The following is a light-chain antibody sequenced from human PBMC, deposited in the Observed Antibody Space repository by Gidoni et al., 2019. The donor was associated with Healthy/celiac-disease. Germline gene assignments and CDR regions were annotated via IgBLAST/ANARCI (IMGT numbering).Light chain of an antibody. Sequence: EIVLTQSPGTLSLSPGERATLSCRASQSVSSSYVAWYQQKPGQAPRLLIYGASSRATGIPDRFSGSGSGTDFTLTSSRLEPEDFAVYYCQQYGSSLYTFGQGTKLEIK. CDR3: QQYGSSLYT. V-gene: IGKV3-20*01. CDR1: QSVSSSY. CDR2: GAS. J-gene: IGKJ2*01.